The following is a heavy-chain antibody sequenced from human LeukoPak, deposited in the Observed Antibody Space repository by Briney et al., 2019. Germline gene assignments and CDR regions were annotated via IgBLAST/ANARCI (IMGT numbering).Heavy chain of an antibody. D-gene: IGHD1-26*01. Sequence: GESLRLSCAASGFTFSSIWRNWVRQVQGKGLEWVGNINPDGSEKYYVDSVEGRFTISRDNSKNSMYLQMNSLRGEDTAVYYCARPGIAGGAFDIWGQGTVVIVSS. J-gene: IGHJ3*02. V-gene: IGHV3-7*01. CDR2: INPDGSEK. CDR3: ARPGIAGGAFDI. CDR1: GFTFSSIW.